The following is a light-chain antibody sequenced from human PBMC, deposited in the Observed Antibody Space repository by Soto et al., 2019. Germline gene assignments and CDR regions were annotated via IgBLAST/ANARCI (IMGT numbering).Light chain of an antibody. CDR2: KIS. CDR3: IQATHLPRT. V-gene: IGKV2-24*01. CDR1: QGLVHSDGNTY. J-gene: IGKJ1*01. Sequence: DIVMTQPPLSSPVTLGQPASISCSSSQGLVHSDGNTYLSWLHQRPGQPPRLLIYKISMRFSGFTARFSCSVAGTEFTLKISMVEAEAVGVYFCIQATHLPRTFGQGTKVEIK.